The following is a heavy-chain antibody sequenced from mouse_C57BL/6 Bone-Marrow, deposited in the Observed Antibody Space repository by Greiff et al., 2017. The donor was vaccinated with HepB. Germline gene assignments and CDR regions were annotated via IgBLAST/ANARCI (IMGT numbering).Heavy chain of an antibody. Sequence: EVQVVESGGGLVKPGGSLKLSCAASGFTFSSYAMSWVRQTPEKRLEWVATISDGGSYTYYPDNVKGRFTISRDNAKNNLYLQMSHLKSEDTAMYYCARDHPLEGAMDYWGQGTSVTVSS. V-gene: IGHV5-4*01. J-gene: IGHJ4*01. D-gene: IGHD6-1*01. CDR2: ISDGGSYT. CDR1: GFTFSSYA. CDR3: ARDHPLEGAMDY.